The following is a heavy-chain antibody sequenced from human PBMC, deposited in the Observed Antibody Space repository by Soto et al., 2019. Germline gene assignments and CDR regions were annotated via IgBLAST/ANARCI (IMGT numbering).Heavy chain of an antibody. CDR2: ISYDGSNK. CDR1: GFTFSSYA. Sequence: QVQLVESGGGVVQPGRSLRLSCAASGFTFSSYAMHWDRQAPGKGLEWVAVISYDGSNKYYADSVKGRFTISRDNSKNTLYLQMNSLRAEDTAVYYCARGLGSGWLNDYWGQGTLVTVSS. CDR3: ARGLGSGWLNDY. D-gene: IGHD6-19*01. J-gene: IGHJ4*02. V-gene: IGHV3-30-3*01.